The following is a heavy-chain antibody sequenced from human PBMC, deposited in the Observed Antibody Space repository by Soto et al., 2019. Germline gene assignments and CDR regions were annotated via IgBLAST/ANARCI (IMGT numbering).Heavy chain of an antibody. D-gene: IGHD2-21*02. CDR1: GYTFPSYG. J-gene: IGHJ4*02. Sequence: AAVKVLCNASGYTFPSYGISWVRQAPGQGLEWMGWISAYNGNTNYAQKRQGRVTMTTDTSASTAYMELRSLRSDDTAVYYCARDGAYCGGDCPPGYWGQGTLVTVSS. V-gene: IGHV1-18*01. CDR2: ISAYNGNT. CDR3: ARDGAYCGGDCPPGY.